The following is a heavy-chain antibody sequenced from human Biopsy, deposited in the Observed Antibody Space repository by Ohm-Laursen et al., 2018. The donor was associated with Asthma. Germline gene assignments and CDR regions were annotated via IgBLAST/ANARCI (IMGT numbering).Heavy chain of an antibody. CDR3: ARTFHFWSPYHAEHYQL. D-gene: IGHD3-3*02. Sequence: SLRLSCAASGFTFGDYWMSWVRQVPGKGLEWVANIQHDGSEKNHVDSLKGRFTISRDNAKNSPYLQMNSLRTEDTAVYYCARTFHFWSPYHAEHYQLWGQGTLVTVSS. V-gene: IGHV3-7*01. CDR2: IQHDGSEK. J-gene: IGHJ1*01. CDR1: GFTFGDYW.